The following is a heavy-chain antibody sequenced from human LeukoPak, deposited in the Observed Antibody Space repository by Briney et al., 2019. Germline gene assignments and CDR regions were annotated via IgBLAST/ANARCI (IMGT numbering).Heavy chain of an antibody. CDR3: ARNDFWSGYYEPYYFDY. CDR2: IYYSGST. Sequence: SETLSLTCTVSGGSISGSSYYWGWIRQPPGKGLEWIGSIYYSGSTYYNPSLKSRVTISVDTSKNQFSLKLSSVTAADTAVYYCARNDFWSGYYEPYYFDYWGQGTLVTVSS. D-gene: IGHD3-3*01. J-gene: IGHJ4*02. CDR1: GGSISGSSYY. V-gene: IGHV4-39*01.